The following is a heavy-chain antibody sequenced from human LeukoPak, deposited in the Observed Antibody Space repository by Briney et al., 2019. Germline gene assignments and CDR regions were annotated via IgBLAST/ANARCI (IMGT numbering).Heavy chain of an antibody. CDR1: GFTFSSYS. CDR2: ISSSSSYI. J-gene: IGHJ3*02. D-gene: IGHD4-23*01. Sequence: GGPLRLSCAASGFTFSSYSMNWVRQAPGKGLEWVSSISSSSSYIYYADSVKGRFTISRDNAKNSLYLQMNSLRAEDTAVYYCARDWVYGGNRAFDIWGQGTMVTVSS. V-gene: IGHV3-21*01. CDR3: ARDWVYGGNRAFDI.